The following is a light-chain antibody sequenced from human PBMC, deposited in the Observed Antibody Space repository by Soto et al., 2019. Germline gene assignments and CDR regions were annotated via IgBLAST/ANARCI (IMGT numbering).Light chain of an antibody. CDR1: QTIFSW. V-gene: IGKV1-5*03. J-gene: IGKJ2*03. Sequence: EIPMTLSPSTMSASVGERVSILCRASQTIFSWLAWYQQKLGKAPKLLIYKASSLESGVPSRYSGSGYGTEFNLTISGLQTDDFATYFCQQYNSYPYSFGQGTKVDIK. CDR2: KAS. CDR3: QQYNSYPYS.